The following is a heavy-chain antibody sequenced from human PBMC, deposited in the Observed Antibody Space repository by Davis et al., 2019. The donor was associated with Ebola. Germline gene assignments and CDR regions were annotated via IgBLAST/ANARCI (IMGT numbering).Heavy chain of an antibody. CDR3: ARVNDYYDSSGYLDY. Sequence: GGSLRLSCAASGFTFSSYWMSWVRQAPGKGLEWVANIKQDGSEKYYVDSVKGRFTISRDNAKNSLYLQMNSLRAEDTAVYYCARVNDYYDSSGYLDYWGQGTLFTVSS. J-gene: IGHJ4*02. CDR2: IKQDGSEK. D-gene: IGHD3-22*01. V-gene: IGHV3-7*01. CDR1: GFTFSSYW.